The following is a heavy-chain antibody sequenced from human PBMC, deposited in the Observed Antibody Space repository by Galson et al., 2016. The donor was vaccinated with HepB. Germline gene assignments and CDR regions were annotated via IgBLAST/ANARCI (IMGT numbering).Heavy chain of an antibody. CDR3: ASRHSGWYYFDY. CDR1: GFTFGDYA. D-gene: IGHD6-19*01. V-gene: IGHV3-21*01. J-gene: IGHJ4*02. Sequence: SLRLSCAASGFTFGDYAMSWFRQAPGKGLEWVSSISGGSSYIYYADSVKGRSTISRDNAKNSLYLQMNSLRAEDTAVYYCASRHSGWYYFDYWGQGTLVTVSS. CDR2: ISGGSSYI.